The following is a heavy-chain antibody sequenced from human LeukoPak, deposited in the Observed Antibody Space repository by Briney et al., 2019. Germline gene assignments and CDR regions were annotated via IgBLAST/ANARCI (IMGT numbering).Heavy chain of an antibody. CDR1: VFTFSSYE. CDR2: ISISDSTI. J-gene: IGHJ4*02. Sequence: GGSLRLSCAASVFTFSSYEMNWVRQAPGKGLEWVSYISISDSTIYYADSVKGRFTVSRDNAKNSLYLQMSSLRAEDTAVYYCAREDSYGSEGFDFWGQGTLVTVSS. CDR3: AREDSYGSEGFDF. D-gene: IGHD5-18*01. V-gene: IGHV3-48*03.